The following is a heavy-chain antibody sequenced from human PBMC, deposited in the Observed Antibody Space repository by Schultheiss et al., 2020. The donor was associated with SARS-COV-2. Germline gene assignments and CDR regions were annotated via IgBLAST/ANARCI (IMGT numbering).Heavy chain of an antibody. CDR3: AAMGP. D-gene: IGHD2-8*01. Sequence: MTWVRQAPGKGLEWVSGISWNSGSIGYADSVKGRFTISRDNAENSVYLQMNSLRVDDTAVYYCAAMGPWGQGTLVTVSS. J-gene: IGHJ5*02. V-gene: IGHV3-9*01. CDR2: ISWNSGSI.